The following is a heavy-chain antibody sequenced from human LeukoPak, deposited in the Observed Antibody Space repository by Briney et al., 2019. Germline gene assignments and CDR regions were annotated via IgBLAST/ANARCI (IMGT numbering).Heavy chain of an antibody. J-gene: IGHJ4*02. Sequence: SETLSLTCTVSGGSLSSYYWSWIRQPPGKGLEWSGYIYYSGSTNYNPSLKSRVTISVDTSKNQFSLKLSSVTAADTAVYYCARQGYSYGYAVWYFDYWGQGTLVTVSS. V-gene: IGHV4-59*08. CDR1: GGSLSSYY. D-gene: IGHD5-18*01. CDR2: IYYSGST. CDR3: ARQGYSYGYAVWYFDY.